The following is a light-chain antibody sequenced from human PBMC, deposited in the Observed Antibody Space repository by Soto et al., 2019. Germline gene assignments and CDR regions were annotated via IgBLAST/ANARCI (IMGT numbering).Light chain of an antibody. CDR2: GAS. V-gene: IGKV3-20*01. CDR1: QSVSNNY. J-gene: IGKJ4*02. Sequence: EMVLRQSPGTLSLSPGGRATLSCRASQSVSNNYLAWYQQKPGQAPRLLIYGASNRATGIPDRFSGSGSGTDFSLSGIRLDPEDFAGYLWVQDGMLGTVGGGTKVDIK. CDR3: VQDGMLGT.